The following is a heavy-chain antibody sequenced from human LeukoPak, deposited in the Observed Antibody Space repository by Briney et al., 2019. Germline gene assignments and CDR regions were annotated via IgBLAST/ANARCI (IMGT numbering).Heavy chain of an antibody. CDR2: IYHSGST. J-gene: IGHJ4*02. Sequence: PSETLSLTCAVSGYSISSGYYWGWIRQPPGKGLEWIGSIYHSGSTYYNPSLKSRVTISVDTSKNQFSLKLSSVTAADTAVYYCARHIPDMGYDSSGYYYGFDYWGQGTLVTVSS. D-gene: IGHD3-22*01. V-gene: IGHV4-38-2*01. CDR3: ARHIPDMGYDSSGYYYGFDY. CDR1: GYSISSGYY.